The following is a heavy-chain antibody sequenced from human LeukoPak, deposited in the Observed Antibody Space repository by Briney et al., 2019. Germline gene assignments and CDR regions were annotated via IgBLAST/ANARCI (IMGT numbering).Heavy chain of an antibody. Sequence: PGGSPRLSCAASGFTFDDYAMHWVRQAPGKGLEWVSLISWDGGSTYYADSVKGRFTISRDNSKNSLYLQMNSLRAEDTALYYCAKDQVRTTTDHDYYDILTGYSSLDYWGQGTLVTVSS. CDR3: AKDQVRTTTDHDYYDILTGYSSLDY. CDR1: GFTFDDYA. CDR2: ISWDGGST. J-gene: IGHJ4*02. V-gene: IGHV3-43D*03. D-gene: IGHD3-9*01.